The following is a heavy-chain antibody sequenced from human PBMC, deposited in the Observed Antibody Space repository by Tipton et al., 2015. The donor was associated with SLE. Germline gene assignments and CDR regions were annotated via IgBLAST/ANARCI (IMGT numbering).Heavy chain of an antibody. CDR1: GGSISSSSYY. Sequence: LRLSCTVSGGSISSSSYYWGWIRQPPGKGLEWIGTIYYSGNTYYNPSLKSRVTISVDTSKNQFSLNLTSVTAADTAVYYCARLIAFDWELLKPGYFDHWGQGTLVTVSS. V-gene: IGHV4-39*07. CDR2: IYYSGNT. D-gene: IGHD1-26*01. CDR3: ARLIAFDWELLKPGYFDH. J-gene: IGHJ4*02.